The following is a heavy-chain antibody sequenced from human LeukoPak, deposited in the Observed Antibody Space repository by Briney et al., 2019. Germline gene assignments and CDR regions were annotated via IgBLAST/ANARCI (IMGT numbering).Heavy chain of an antibody. CDR1: GGSISSSNW. V-gene: IGHV4-4*02. J-gene: IGHJ3*02. CDR3: ARFDCSGGSCYWGGAFDI. Sequence: SETLSLTCAVSGGSISSSNWWSWVRQPPGKGLEWIGEIYHSGSTNYNPSLKSRVTISVDKSKNQFSLKMSSVTAADTAVYYCARFDCSGGSCYWGGAFDIWGQGTMVTVSS. D-gene: IGHD2-15*01. CDR2: IYHSGST.